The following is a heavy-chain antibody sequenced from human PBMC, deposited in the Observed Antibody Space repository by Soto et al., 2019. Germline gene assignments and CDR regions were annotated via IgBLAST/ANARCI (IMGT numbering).Heavy chain of an antibody. Sequence: GGSLRLSCAASGFTFSSYAMSWVRQAPGKGLEWVSAISDRGGTTYYADSVKGRFTISRDNSKSTLYLQMNSLRAEDTAIYYCAKSGVFDFWSGYDLWGQGTLVTVSS. D-gene: IGHD3-3*01. CDR2: ISDRGGTT. V-gene: IGHV3-23*01. CDR3: AKSGVFDFWSGYDL. CDR1: GFTFSSYA. J-gene: IGHJ4*02.